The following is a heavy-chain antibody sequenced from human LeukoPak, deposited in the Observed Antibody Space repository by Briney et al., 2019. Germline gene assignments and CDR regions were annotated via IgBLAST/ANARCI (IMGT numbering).Heavy chain of an antibody. Sequence: GGSLSLSCAASGFTFSSYWMSWVRQAPGKGLEWVANIKQDGSEKYYVDSVKGRFTISRDNAKNSLYLQMNSLRAEDTAVYYCAREQTTTVTTGGYYFDYWGQGTLVTVSS. CDR2: IKQDGSEK. CDR3: AREQTTTVTTGGYYFDY. CDR1: GFTFSSYW. J-gene: IGHJ4*02. D-gene: IGHD4-17*01. V-gene: IGHV3-7*01.